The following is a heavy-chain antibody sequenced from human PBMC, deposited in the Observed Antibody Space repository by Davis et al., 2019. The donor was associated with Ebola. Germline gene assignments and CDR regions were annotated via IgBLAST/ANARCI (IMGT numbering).Heavy chain of an antibody. V-gene: IGHV4-59*01. CDR2: IYHSGST. CDR1: GGSISSYY. J-gene: IGHJ5*02. CDR3: ARAYSRGFDP. Sequence: SETLSLTCTASGGSISSYYWSWIRQPPGKGLEWIGYIYHSGSTYYNPSLKSRVTISVDTSKNQFSLKLSSVTAADTAVYYCARAYSRGFDPWGQGTLVTVSS. D-gene: IGHD6-13*01.